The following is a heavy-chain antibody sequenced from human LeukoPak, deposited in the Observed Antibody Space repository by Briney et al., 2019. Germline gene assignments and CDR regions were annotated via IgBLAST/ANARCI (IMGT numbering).Heavy chain of an antibody. CDR3: ASLYGDDAFDI. V-gene: IGHV3-30*03. D-gene: IGHD4-17*01. J-gene: IGHJ3*02. Sequence: GGSLRLSCAASGFTFSNYGMHWVRQAPGKGLEWVAVVSYDESNKFYADSVKGRFTISRDNAKNSLYLQMNSLRDEDTAVYYCASLYGDDAFDIWGQGTMVTVSS. CDR2: VSYDESNK. CDR1: GFTFSNYG.